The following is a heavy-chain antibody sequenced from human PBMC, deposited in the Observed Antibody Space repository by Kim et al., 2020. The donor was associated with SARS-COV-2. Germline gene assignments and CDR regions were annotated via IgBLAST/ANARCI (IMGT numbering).Heavy chain of an antibody. V-gene: IGHV1-3*01. J-gene: IGHJ6*02. D-gene: IGHD2-15*01. CDR2: INAGNGNT. Sequence: ASVKVSCKASGYTFTSYAMHWVRQAPGQRLEWMGWINAGNGNTKYSQKFQGRVTITRDTSASTAYMELSSLRSEDTAVYYCASGGGPSGPTYYYGMDVWGQGTTVTVSS. CDR3: ASGGGPSGPTYYYGMDV. CDR1: GYTFTSYA.